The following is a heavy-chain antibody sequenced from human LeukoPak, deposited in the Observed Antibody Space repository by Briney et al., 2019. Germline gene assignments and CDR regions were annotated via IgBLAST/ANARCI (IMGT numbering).Heavy chain of an antibody. CDR1: GFTFSYYS. Sequence: QPGGSLRLSCGASGFTFSYYSMNWVRQATGKGVESISYISTTGTTMHYANSVKGRFTISRDHAKTSLFLQMNSLRDEDTAVYYCARDWSYGLDYWGQGTLVTVSS. V-gene: IGHV3-48*02. D-gene: IGHD5-18*01. CDR2: ISTTGTTM. CDR3: ARDWSYGLDY. J-gene: IGHJ4*02.